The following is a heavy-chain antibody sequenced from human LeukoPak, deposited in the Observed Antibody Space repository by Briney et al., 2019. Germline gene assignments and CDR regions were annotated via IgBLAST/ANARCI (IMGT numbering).Heavy chain of an antibody. D-gene: IGHD6-13*01. V-gene: IGHV3-30*04. Sequence: GGSLRLSCAASGFTFSSYAMHWVRQAPGKGLEWVAVISYDGSNKYYADSVKGRFTISRDNSKNTLYLQMNSLRAEDTAVYYCARQQLDDAFDIWGQGTMVTVSS. CDR2: ISYDGSNK. CDR3: ARQQLDDAFDI. CDR1: GFTFSSYA. J-gene: IGHJ3*02.